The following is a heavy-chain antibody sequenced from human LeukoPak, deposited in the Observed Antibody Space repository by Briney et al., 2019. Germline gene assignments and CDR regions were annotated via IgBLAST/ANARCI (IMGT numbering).Heavy chain of an antibody. J-gene: IGHJ4*02. CDR2: IYNDGST. CDR3: ARVNFGDFGSGSLDH. D-gene: IGHD3-10*01. CDR1: VYPVFNNY. V-gene: IGHV3-53*01. Sequence: GGPQRLSCAACVYPVFNNYMPWPPQSTEKGVVWVSVIYNDGSTYYEDSVRGRFTISRDFSKNSVYLQMNSLRAEDTAVYYCARVNFGDFGSGSLDHWGQGTLVTVSS.